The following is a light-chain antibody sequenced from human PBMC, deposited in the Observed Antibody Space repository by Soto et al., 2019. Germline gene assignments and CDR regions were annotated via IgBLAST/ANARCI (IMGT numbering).Light chain of an antibody. CDR1: SSNIGSNT. V-gene: IGLV1-44*01. CDR3: AAWDDSLNGRV. Sequence: QSVLTQPPSESGTPGQRVTISCSGSSSNIGSNTVNWYQQLPGTAPKLLIYSNNQRPSGVPDRFSGSKSGTSASLAISGLQSEDEADYYCAAWDDSLNGRVFGGGTKLTFL. CDR2: SNN. J-gene: IGLJ3*02.